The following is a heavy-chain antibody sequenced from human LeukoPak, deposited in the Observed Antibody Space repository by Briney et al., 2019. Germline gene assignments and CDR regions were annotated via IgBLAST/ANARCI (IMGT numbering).Heavy chain of an antibody. CDR1: RYTFTSYD. V-gene: IGHV1-8*01. CDR3: ARLSQTPDYYTLGGYYYLGY. Sequence: GASVKVSCKASRYTFTSYDINWVREAAGHGLEGMGWMNPNTGRTGYAQKFQGRITMTRDTSINTAYMELTNLRSEDTAIYYCARLSQTPDYYTLGGYYYLGYWGQGTPVTVSS. CDR2: MNPNTGRT. J-gene: IGHJ4*02. D-gene: IGHD3-10*01.